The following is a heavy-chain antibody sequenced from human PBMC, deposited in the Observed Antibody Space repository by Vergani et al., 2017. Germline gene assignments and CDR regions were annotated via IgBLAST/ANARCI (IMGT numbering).Heavy chain of an antibody. Sequence: EVQLLESGGGLVQPGGSLRLSCAASGFTFSSYGMSWVRQAPGKGLEWVSVISASGDSTYYADSVKGRFTISRDNSRNTLSLQMSSLRAEDTAVYYCANALVDVSGRYYPDYWGQGTLVTVSS. J-gene: IGHJ4*02. CDR2: ISASGDST. CDR1: GFTFSSYG. CDR3: ANALVDVSGRYYPDY. V-gene: IGHV3-23*01. D-gene: IGHD3-10*01.